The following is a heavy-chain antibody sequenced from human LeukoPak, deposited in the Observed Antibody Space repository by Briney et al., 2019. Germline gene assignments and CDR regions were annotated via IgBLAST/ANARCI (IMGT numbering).Heavy chain of an antibody. V-gene: IGHV3-23*01. CDR1: GFTSNTDA. D-gene: IGHD2-21*01. CDR2: ISGSGANT. J-gene: IGHJ4*02. CDR3: AKGLAYCGGDCYDSLYPFDF. Sequence: GGSLRLSCAASGFTSNTDAMSSVRQAPGKGLEWVSAISGSGANTCYADSVKGRFTTSRDNSKSTLYLQMNSLRAEDTAVYHCAKGLAYCGGDCYDSLYPFDFWGQGTLVTVSS.